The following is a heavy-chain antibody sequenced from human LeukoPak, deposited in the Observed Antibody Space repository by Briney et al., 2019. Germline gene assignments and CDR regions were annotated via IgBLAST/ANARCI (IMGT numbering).Heavy chain of an antibody. J-gene: IGHJ4*02. CDR3: AREPPTRISPYDSSGYYYVPPQAD. D-gene: IGHD3-22*01. Sequence: GGSLRLSCAASGFTFSSYSMNWVRQAPGKGLEWVSSISSSSSYIYYADSVKGRFTISRDNAKNSLYLQMNSLRAEDTAVYYCAREPPTRISPYDSSGYYYVPPQADWGQGTLVTVSS. V-gene: IGHV3-21*01. CDR1: GFTFSSYS. CDR2: ISSSSSYI.